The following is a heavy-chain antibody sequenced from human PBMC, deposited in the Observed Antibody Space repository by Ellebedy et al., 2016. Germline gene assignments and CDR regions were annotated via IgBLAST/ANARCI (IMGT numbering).Heavy chain of an antibody. CDR3: ARSRGAAATIDY. Sequence: SETLSLTXAVYGGSFSGYYWSWIRQPPGKGLEWIGEINHSGSTNYNPSLKSRVTISVDTSKNQFSLKLSSVTAADTAVYYCARSRGAAATIDYWGQGTLVTVSS. CDR2: INHSGST. V-gene: IGHV4-34*01. CDR1: GGSFSGYY. D-gene: IGHD6-13*01. J-gene: IGHJ4*02.